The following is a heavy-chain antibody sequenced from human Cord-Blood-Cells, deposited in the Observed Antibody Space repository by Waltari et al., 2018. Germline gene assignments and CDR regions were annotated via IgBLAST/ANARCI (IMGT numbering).Heavy chain of an antibody. V-gene: IGHV3-30-3*01. CDR1: GFTFSRYA. D-gene: IGHD4-4*01. Sequence: QVQLVESGGGVVQPGGSLRLPCAASGFTFSRYAMHWVRQAPGKGLGCVAGRSYDGSNKYDADSGKGRFTISRDNSKNTLYLQMNSLRAEDTAVYYCARGITVYDAFDIWGQGTMVTVSS. J-gene: IGHJ3*02. CDR2: RSYDGSNK. CDR3: ARGITVYDAFDI.